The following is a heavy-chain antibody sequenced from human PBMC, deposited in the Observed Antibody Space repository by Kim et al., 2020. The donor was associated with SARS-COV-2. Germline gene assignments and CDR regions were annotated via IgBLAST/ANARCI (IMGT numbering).Heavy chain of an antibody. D-gene: IGHD3-3*01. CDR2: ISSSSSYI. CDR3: ASMSYYDFWSGFTDYYYYMDV. V-gene: IGHV3-21*01. Sequence: GGSLRLSCAASGFTFSSYSMNWVHQAPGKGLEWVSSISSSSSYIYYADSVKGRFTISRDNAKNSLYLQMNSLRAEDTAVYYCASMSYYDFWSGFTDYYYYMDVWGKGTTVTVSS. J-gene: IGHJ6*03. CDR1: GFTFSSYS.